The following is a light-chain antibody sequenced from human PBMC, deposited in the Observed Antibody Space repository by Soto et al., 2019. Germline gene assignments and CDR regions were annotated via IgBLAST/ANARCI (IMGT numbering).Light chain of an antibody. J-gene: IGKJ4*01. Sequence: AIRMTQSPSSLSASTGDRVTITCRASQGISRYLAWYQQKPGKAPKLLIYAASTLQSGVPSRFNASGSGTDFTLTISCLQSEDFATYYCKQYYRYPLTFGGGTKVEIK. CDR3: KQYYRYPLT. V-gene: IGKV1-8*01. CDR1: QGISRY. CDR2: AAS.